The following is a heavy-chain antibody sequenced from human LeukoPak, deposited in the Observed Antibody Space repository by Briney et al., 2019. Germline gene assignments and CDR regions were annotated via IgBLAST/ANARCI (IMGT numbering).Heavy chain of an antibody. D-gene: IGHD3-9*01. CDR3: ARDGTYYDILTGYPDGSFDI. V-gene: IGHV1-2*02. Sequence: GASVKVSCKASGYTFTGYYMHWVRQAPGQGLEWMGWISPNSGGTNYAQKFQGRVTMTRDTSISTAYMELSRLRSDDTAVYYCARDGTYYDILTGYPDGSFDIWGQGTMVTVSS. CDR1: GYTFTGYY. CDR2: ISPNSGGT. J-gene: IGHJ3*02.